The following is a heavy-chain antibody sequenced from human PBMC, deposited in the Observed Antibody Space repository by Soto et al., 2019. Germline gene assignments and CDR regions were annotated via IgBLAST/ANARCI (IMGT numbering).Heavy chain of an antibody. Sequence: GGSLRLSCAASRFTFSTYEMNWVRQAPGKGLEWVSYISSSGYTVYYADSVKGRFTISRDNTRNSLYLQMNSLRDEDAALYYCVRYCSTTLCNGVATRTFDYWGQGTLVTVSS. J-gene: IGHJ4*02. CDR2: ISSSGYTV. CDR3: VRYCSTTLCNGVATRTFDY. D-gene: IGHD2-2*01. V-gene: IGHV3-48*03. CDR1: RFTFSTYE.